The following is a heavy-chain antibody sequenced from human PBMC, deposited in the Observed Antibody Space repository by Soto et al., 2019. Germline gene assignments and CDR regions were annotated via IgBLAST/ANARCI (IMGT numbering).Heavy chain of an antibody. CDR1: GYTFTSYG. J-gene: IGHJ6*02. Sequence: QVQLVQSGAEVKKPGASVKVSCKASGYTFTSYGISWVRQAPGQGLEWMGWISAYNGNTNYAQKLQGRVTMTTDTSTSTAYIELRRLRTDDKAVYYCGGILRYSSWSYYYYGMDVWGQGTTVTVSS. CDR2: ISAYNGNT. D-gene: IGHD6-6*01. V-gene: IGHV1-18*01. CDR3: GGILRYSSWSYYYYGMDV.